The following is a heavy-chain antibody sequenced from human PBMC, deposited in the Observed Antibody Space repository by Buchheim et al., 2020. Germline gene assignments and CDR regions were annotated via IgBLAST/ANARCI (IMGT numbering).Heavy chain of an antibody. J-gene: IGHJ4*02. CDR3: ARHWGPGVCGGDCYSFDR. CDR1: GASISSYY. CDR2: ISNTGST. V-gene: IGHV4-59*08. Sequence: QVQLQESGPGLVKPSETLSLTCTVSGASISSYYWSWIRQPPGKGLEWIVYISNTGSTDYNPSLRNRVTIAVDTSKNQISLKLSSVTAADTAVYYCARHWGPGVCGGDCYSFDRWGQGT. D-gene: IGHD2-21*02.